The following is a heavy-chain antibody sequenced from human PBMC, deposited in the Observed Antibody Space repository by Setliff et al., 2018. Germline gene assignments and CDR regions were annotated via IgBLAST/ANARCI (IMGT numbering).Heavy chain of an antibody. J-gene: IGHJ4*02. CDR2: IYHSGST. V-gene: IGHV4-38-2*01. Sequence: PSETLSLTCAVSGYSISNGYYWGWIRQPPGKGLEWIGSIYHSGSTYYNPSLKSRVTISVDTSKNQFSLKLSSVTAADTAVYYCARGQDNSKVGHDWGQGTLVTVSS. CDR3: ARGQDNSKVGHD. CDR1: GYSISNGYY. D-gene: IGHD1-20*01.